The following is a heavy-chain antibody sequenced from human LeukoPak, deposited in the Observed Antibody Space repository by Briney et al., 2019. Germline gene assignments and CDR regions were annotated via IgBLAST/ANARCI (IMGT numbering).Heavy chain of an antibody. CDR3: ARGKTAASSRYFDR. CDR2: MYGTDYT. CDR1: GFTVGNNY. D-gene: IGHD2-21*02. V-gene: IGHV3-66*01. Sequence: GGSLRLSCAASGFTVGNNYMGWVRQAPGKALEWVSVMYGTDYTRYADSVKGRFTISRDNSKNTLYLRMDSLRVEDTALYYCARGKTAASSRYFDRWGQETLVTVSS. J-gene: IGHJ4*02.